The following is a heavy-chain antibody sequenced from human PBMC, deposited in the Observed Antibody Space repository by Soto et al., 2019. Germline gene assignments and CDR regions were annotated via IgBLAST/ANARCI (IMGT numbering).Heavy chain of an antibody. V-gene: IGHV3-33*01. CDR1: GFTFSSYG. CDR3: ARESTLIAAAAYYYYYGMDV. Sequence: GSLRLSCAASGFTFSSYGMHWVRQAPGKGLEWVAVIWYDGSNKYYADSAKGRFTISRDNSKNTLYLQMNSLRAEDTAVYYCARESTLIAAAAYYYYYGMDVWGQGTTVTVSS. D-gene: IGHD6-13*01. CDR2: IWYDGSNK. J-gene: IGHJ6*02.